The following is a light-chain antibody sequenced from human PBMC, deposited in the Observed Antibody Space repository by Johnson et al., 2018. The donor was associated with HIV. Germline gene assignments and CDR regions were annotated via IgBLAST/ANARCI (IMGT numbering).Light chain of an antibody. CDR2: ENN. CDR3: GRWDSSLSAYV. CDR1: SSNIGNNY. J-gene: IGLJ1*01. Sequence: SVLTQPPSVSAAPGQKVTISCSGSSSNIGNNYVSWYQQLPGTAPKLLIYENNKRPSGIPDRFSGSKSGPSATLGITGLQTGDEADYYCGRWDSSLSAYVFGTGTKVTVL. V-gene: IGLV1-51*02.